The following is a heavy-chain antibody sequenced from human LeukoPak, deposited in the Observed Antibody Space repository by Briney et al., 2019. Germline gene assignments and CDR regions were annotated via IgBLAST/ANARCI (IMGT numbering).Heavy chain of an antibody. V-gene: IGHV3-7*01. CDR3: AREVWGSSFDS. CDR2: INQDGSEK. D-gene: IGHD3-16*01. CDR1: GFTFNTYW. Sequence: GGSLRLSCAASGFTFNTYWMSWVRQAPGKGLEWLATINQDGSEKFYVDSVKGRFTISRDNAKNSLYLQMNSLRAEDTAVYYCAREVWGSSFDSWGQGTLVTVSS. J-gene: IGHJ4*02.